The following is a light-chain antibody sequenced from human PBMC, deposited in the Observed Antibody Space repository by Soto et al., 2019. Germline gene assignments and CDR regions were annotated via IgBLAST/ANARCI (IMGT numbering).Light chain of an antibody. Sequence: QSALTQPHSVSGSPGQSVAISCTGTSSDVGGYNYVSWYQQHPGKVPKLLIYDVSKRPSGVPDRFSGSKSDSTASLTISGLQAEDEADYYCCSYAGSPFVFGTGTKLTVL. CDR1: SSDVGGYNY. CDR2: DVS. J-gene: IGLJ1*01. V-gene: IGLV2-11*01. CDR3: CSYAGSPFV.